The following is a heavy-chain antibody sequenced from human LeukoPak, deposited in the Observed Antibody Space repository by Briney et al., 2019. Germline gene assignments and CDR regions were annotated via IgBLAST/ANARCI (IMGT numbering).Heavy chain of an antibody. J-gene: IGHJ5*02. CDR3: ARERMVELRSLGWFDP. V-gene: IGHV3-21*04. CDR1: GFTFSSYS. CDR2: ISSSSSYI. D-gene: IGHD1-26*01. Sequence: GGSLRLSCAASGFTFSSYSMNWVRQAPGKGLEWVSSISSSSSYIYYADSVKGRFTISRDNAKNSLYLQMNSLRAEDTAVYYCARERMVELRSLGWFDPWGQGTLVTVSS.